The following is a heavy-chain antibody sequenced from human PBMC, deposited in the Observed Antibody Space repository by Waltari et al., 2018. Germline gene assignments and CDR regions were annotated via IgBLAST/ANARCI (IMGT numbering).Heavy chain of an antibody. D-gene: IGHD3-10*01. CDR3: ARSRASGANDAFDI. J-gene: IGHJ3*02. CDR2: ISWNGGST. CDR1: GFTFDDYG. Sequence: VQLVESGGGVVRPGGSLRLSCAASGFTFDDYGMSWVRQAPGKGLEWVSGISWNGGSTGYVDSVKGRFTISRDNAKNSLYLQMSSLRAEDTALYYCARSRASGANDAFDIWGQGTLVTVSS. V-gene: IGHV3-20*04.